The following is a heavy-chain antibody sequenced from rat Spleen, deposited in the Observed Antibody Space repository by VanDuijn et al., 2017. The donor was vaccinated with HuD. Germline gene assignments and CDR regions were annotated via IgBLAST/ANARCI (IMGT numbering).Heavy chain of an antibody. CDR1: GFSLTSYN. Sequence: QVQLKESGPGLVQPSQTLPLTCTIAGFSLTSYNMHWVRQPPGKGLEWMGVIWNTGGTRYNSTLTSLLSITKDTSKSQVFLKMNSVQIEDTAIYYCARDMDHGYTSVFDYWGQGVMVTVSS. V-gene: IGHV2-41*01. D-gene: IGHD1-4*01. J-gene: IGHJ2*01. CDR2: IWNTGGT. CDR3: ARDMDHGYTSVFDY.